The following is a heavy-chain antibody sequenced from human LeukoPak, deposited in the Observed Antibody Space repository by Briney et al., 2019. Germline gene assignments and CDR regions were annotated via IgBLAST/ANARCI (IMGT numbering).Heavy chain of an antibody. CDR3: ARSIWYNRQYYFDS. J-gene: IGHJ4*02. CDR1: GYSFTHFA. CDR2: INAGNGKT. D-gene: IGHD6-13*01. V-gene: IGHV1-3*01. Sequence: ASVKVSCKASGYSFTHFAMHWVRQAPGQSLEWMGWINAGNGKTKYSQKFQGRAIITRDTSATTAYMDLSSLTSEDTAVYYCARSIWYNRQYYFDSWGQGTLVTVSS.